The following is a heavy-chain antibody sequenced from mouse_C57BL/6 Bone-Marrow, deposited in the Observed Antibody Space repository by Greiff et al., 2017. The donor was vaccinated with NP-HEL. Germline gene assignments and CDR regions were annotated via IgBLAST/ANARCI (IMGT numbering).Heavy chain of an antibody. CDR1: GFNFKNTY. J-gene: IGHJ3*01. Sequence: VQLQQSVAELVRPGASVKLSCTASGFNFKNTYMHWVKQRPEQGLEWIGRIDPANGNTKYAQKFQGKATITADTSSNTAYLQLSSLTSEDTAIYCEAIGGRGFAYWGQGTLVTVSA. CDR2: IDPANGNT. CDR3: AIGGRGFAY. D-gene: IGHD3-3*01. V-gene: IGHV14-3*01.